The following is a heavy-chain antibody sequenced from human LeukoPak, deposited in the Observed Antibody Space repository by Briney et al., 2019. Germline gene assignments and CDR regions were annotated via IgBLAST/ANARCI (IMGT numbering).Heavy chain of an antibody. CDR2: IKQDESEK. Sequence: PGGSLRLSCAASGSTFSNYLINWVRQAPGRGLEWVANIKQDESEKYYVDSVRGRFTISRDNAKISLYVQMNSLRAEDMVVYYCAGGSGWSFDYLGQGTLVTVSS. V-gene: IGHV3-7*01. CDR1: GSTFSNYL. J-gene: IGHJ4*02. D-gene: IGHD6-19*01. CDR3: AGGSGWSFDY.